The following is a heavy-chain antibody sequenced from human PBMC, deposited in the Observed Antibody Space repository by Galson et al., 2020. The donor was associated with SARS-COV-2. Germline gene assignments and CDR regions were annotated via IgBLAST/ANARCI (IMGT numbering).Heavy chain of an antibody. Sequence: ASVKVSCKTSGYTFISYALNWVRQAPGQGLEWMGWISTLNGNTNYAQKFQDRVTMTTDTSTSIAYMELGSLTSDDTAVYYCARGEGSCSGGSCYSVLDASDIWGQGTLVTVSS. CDR2: ISTLNGNT. J-gene: IGHJ3*02. CDR3: ARGEGSCSGGSCYSVLDASDI. CDR1: GYTFISYA. V-gene: IGHV1-18*01. D-gene: IGHD2-15*01.